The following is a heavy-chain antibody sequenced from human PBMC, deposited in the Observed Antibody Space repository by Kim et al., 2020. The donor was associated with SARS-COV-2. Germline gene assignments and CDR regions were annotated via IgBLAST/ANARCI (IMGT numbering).Heavy chain of an antibody. CDR2: IYSGGSST. CDR1: GFTFSSYA. J-gene: IGHJ4*02. Sequence: GGSLRLSCAASGFTFSSYAMSWVRQAPGKGLEWVSVIYSGGSSTYYADSVKGRFTISRDNSKNTLYLQMNSLRAEDTAVYYCAKDGSYGDGDLDYWGQGTLVTVSS. CDR3: AKDGSYGDGDLDY. V-gene: IGHV3-23*03. D-gene: IGHD4-17*01.